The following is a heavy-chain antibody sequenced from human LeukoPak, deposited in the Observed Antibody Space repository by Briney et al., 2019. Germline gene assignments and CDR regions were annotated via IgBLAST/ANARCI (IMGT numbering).Heavy chain of an antibody. CDR3: ARVWSAFDI. J-gene: IGHJ3*02. V-gene: IGHV4-59*01. D-gene: IGHD1-1*01. CDR1: GGSISSYY. Sequence: PSETLSLTCTVSGGSISSYYWSWIRQPPGKGLEWIGYIYYSGSPNYNPSLKSRVTISVDTSKNQFSLKLSSVTAADTAVYYCARVWSAFDIWGQGTMVTVSS. CDR2: IYYSGSP.